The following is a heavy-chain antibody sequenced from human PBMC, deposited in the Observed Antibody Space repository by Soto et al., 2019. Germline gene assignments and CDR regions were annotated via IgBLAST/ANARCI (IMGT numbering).Heavy chain of an antibody. J-gene: IGHJ4*02. CDR2: ISYDGGLQ. CDR3: VSDRGYGHASVPYS. V-gene: IGHV3-30*03. D-gene: IGHD5-18*01. CDR1: GFTFTSYG. Sequence: QAHLVESGGGVVQPGRSLRLSCAASGFTFTSYGMHWVRQAPGTRLEWVAVISYDGGLQHYADSVKGRFTISRDNSKNMVLLQMNSQRAEDTAVYYCVSDRGYGHASVPYSWGQGTLVSVSS.